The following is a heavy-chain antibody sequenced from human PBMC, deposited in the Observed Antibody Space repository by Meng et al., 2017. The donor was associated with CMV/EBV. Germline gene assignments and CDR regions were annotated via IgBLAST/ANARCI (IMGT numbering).Heavy chain of an antibody. CDR3: ARDGGYCSSTSCYTDVYYYYYGMDV. D-gene: IGHD2-2*02. Sequence: ASVKVSCKASGYTFTSYGISWVRQAPGQGLEWMGWISAYNGNTNYAQNLQGRVTMTTDTSTSTAYMELRSLRSDDTAVYYCARDGGYCSSTSCYTDVYYYYYGMDVWGQGTTVTVSS. J-gene: IGHJ6*02. CDR2: ISAYNGNT. V-gene: IGHV1-18*01. CDR1: GYTFTSYG.